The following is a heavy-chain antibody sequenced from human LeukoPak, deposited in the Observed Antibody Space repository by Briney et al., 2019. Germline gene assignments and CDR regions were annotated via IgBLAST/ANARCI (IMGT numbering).Heavy chain of an antibody. CDR2: INHSGST. V-gene: IGHV4-39*07. D-gene: IGHD4-17*01. J-gene: IGHJ4*02. CDR3: ARGRGYGDYGDY. CDR1: GGSISSSSYY. Sequence: SETLSLTCTVSGGSISSSSYYWGWIRQPPGKGLEWIGEINHSGSTNYNPSLKSRVTISVDTSKNQFSLKLSSVTAADTAVYYCARGRGYGDYGDYWGQGTLVTVSS.